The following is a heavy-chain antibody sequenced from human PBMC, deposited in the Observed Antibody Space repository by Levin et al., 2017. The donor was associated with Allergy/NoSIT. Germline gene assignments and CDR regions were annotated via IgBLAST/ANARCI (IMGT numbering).Heavy chain of an antibody. V-gene: IGHV3-23*01. CDR1: GFNFSNYV. J-gene: IGHJ4*02. Sequence: GGSLRLSCAASGFNFSNYVISWVRQAPGKGLEWVASITGNGDSTYLADSVTGRFSISRDNSKSTLYLQMSSLRAEDTAAYYCARDDLGYCTTSCFTTPFDYWGQGTLVTVSA. D-gene: IGHD2-8*01. CDR3: ARDDLGYCTTSCFTTPFDY. CDR2: ITGNGDST.